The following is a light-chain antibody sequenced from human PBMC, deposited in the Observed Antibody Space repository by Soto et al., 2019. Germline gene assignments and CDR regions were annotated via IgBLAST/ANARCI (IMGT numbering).Light chain of an antibody. CDR2: EVS. V-gene: IGLV2-14*01. J-gene: IGLJ1*01. Sequence: QSVLTQPASVSGSPGQSITISCTGTSSDVGGYKFVSWYQQHPGKAPKLMIYEVSNRPSGVSSRFSGSKSGNTASLPISGLQAEDEADYYSGSSTGSIYVFGPGTKVTVL. CDR3: GSSTGSIYV. CDR1: SSDVGGYKF.